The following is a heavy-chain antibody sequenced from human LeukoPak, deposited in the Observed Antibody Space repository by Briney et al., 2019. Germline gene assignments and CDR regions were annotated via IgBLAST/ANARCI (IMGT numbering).Heavy chain of an antibody. CDR3: AKVSVVVPAANNWFDP. J-gene: IGHJ5*02. CDR1: GFTFSGFA. D-gene: IGHD2-2*01. Sequence: GGSLRLPCAAPGFTFSGFAMSWVGQAPGQGLEWISAIRGSGGSTYYADSVKGPFTISRDNSKHTLYLQMNSLRAEDTAVYYCAKVSVVVPAANNWFDPCGQGTLVNVSS. V-gene: IGHV3-23*01. CDR2: IRGSGGST.